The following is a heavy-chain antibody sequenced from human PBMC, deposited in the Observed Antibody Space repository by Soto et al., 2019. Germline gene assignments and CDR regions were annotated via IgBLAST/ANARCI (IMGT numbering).Heavy chain of an antibody. J-gene: IGHJ6*02. CDR3: ARVPVEMTSIGDYYSYGMDV. Sequence: TLSLTCTASGGSVTSGTYYWSWIRQPPGKGLEWIGYIFYSGSTNYHPSLKSRVTISVDTSKNLDTSKNQFSLKLSSVTAADTAVYYCARVPVEMTSIGDYYSYGMDVWGQGTTVTVSS. CDR1: GGSVTSGTYY. CDR2: IFYSGST. V-gene: IGHV4-61*01. D-gene: IGHD2-21*02.